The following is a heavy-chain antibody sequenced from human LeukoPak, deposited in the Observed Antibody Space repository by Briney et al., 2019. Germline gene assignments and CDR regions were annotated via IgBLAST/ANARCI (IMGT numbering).Heavy chain of an antibody. J-gene: IGHJ5*02. Sequence: GGSLRLSCAASGFTFSSYWMHWVRQAPGKGLEWVTGIAYDGSRKHYADSVKGRFTISRDNSNNMLFLQMNSLRAGDTAVYYCAKGGSAGGPNWFDPWGQGTLVTVSS. D-gene: IGHD3-16*01. CDR3: AKGGSAGGPNWFDP. CDR1: GFTFSSYW. V-gene: IGHV3-30*18. CDR2: IAYDGSRK.